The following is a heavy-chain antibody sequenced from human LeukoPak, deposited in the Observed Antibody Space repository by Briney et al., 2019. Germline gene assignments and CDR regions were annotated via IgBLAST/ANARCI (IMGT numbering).Heavy chain of an antibody. Sequence: GGSLRLSCAASGFTFSSYWMTWVRQAPGKGLEWVANIKQDESEKYYVDSVKGRSTISRDNAKDSLYLQMNSLRAEDTAVYYCARVRRLHSSGSYYFDYWGQGPLVTVSS. V-gene: IGHV3-7*01. J-gene: IGHJ4*02. D-gene: IGHD1-26*01. CDR3: ARVRRLHSSGSYYFDY. CDR2: IKQDESEK. CDR1: GFTFSSYW.